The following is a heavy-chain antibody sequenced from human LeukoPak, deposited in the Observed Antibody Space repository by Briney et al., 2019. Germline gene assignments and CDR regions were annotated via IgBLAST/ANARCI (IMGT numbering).Heavy chain of an antibody. CDR2: IYPGDSDT. D-gene: IGHD6-19*01. Sequence: GESLKISCKGSGYSFTNYWIGWVRQMPGKGLEWMGIIYPGDSDTRYSPSFQGQVTISADKSISTAYLQWSSLKASDTAMYYCARRQWLAGGYFDYWGQGTLVTVSS. V-gene: IGHV5-51*01. CDR1: GYSFTNYW. J-gene: IGHJ4*02. CDR3: ARRQWLAGGYFDY.